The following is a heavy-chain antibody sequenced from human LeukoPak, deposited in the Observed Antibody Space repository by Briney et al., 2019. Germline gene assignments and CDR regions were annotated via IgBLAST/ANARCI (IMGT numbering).Heavy chain of an antibody. CDR3: AKRGTTWDLDY. D-gene: IGHD3-16*01. J-gene: IGHJ4*02. CDR1: GFRFSSYA. Sequence: PGGSLRLSCGASGFRFSSYAMHWVRQAPGTGLEWVAVISYDGNTIYYADSVKGRFTISRDYSKNTLHLQMNSLRAEDTAVYYCAKRGTTWDLDYWGQGTLVTVSS. CDR2: ISYDGNTI. V-gene: IGHV3-33*06.